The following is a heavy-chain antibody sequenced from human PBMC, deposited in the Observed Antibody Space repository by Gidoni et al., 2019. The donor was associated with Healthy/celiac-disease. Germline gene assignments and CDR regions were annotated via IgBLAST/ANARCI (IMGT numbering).Heavy chain of an antibody. D-gene: IGHD1-26*01. V-gene: IGHV1-69*06. CDR3: ARVGVGATRYYYYYMDV. J-gene: IGHJ6*03. Sequence: EVKKPGSSVKVSCKASGGTFSSYAISWVRQAPGQGLEWMGGIIPIFGTANYAQKFQGRVTITADKSTSTAYMELSSLRSEDTAVYYCARVGVGATRYYYYYMDVWGKGTTVTVSS. CDR2: IIPIFGTA. CDR1: GGTFSSYA.